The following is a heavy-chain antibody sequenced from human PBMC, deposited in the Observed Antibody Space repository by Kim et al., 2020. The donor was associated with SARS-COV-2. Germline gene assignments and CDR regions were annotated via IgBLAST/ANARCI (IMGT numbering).Heavy chain of an antibody. Sequence: SETLSLTCSVSGGSISHYYWSWIRQSAGKGLEWIRYIYYTGSTNYNPSLKSRVTMSVDTSKNQFSLKVTSVTAADTAVYYCVRGGGLFDYWGQGTLVTVSS. CDR2: IYYTGST. CDR1: GGSISHYY. J-gene: IGHJ4*02. CDR3: VRGGGLFDY. D-gene: IGHD3-16*01. V-gene: IGHV4-59*13.